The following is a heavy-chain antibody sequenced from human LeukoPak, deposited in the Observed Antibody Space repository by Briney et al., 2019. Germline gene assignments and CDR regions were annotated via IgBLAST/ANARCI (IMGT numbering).Heavy chain of an antibody. J-gene: IGHJ4*02. V-gene: IGHV3-11*03. Sequence: TGGSLRLSCAASGFTFSDYYMSWIRQAPGKGLEWVSHISSSSRYTNYADSVKGRFTISRDNAKNSLYLQMNSLGAEDTAVYYCATLSAGDILVVPAAVDYWGQGTLVTVSS. CDR3: ATLSAGDILVVPAAVDY. D-gene: IGHD2-2*01. CDR2: ISSSSRYT. CDR1: GFTFSDYY.